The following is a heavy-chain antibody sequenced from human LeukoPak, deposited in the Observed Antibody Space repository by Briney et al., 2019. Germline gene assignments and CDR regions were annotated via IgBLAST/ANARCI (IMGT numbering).Heavy chain of an antibody. Sequence: GGSLRLSCAASGFTFSSYAMHWVRQAPGKGLEWVAVISYDGSNKYYADSVKGRFTISRDNSKNTLYVQMNNLRTEDTAVYYCAKGEGYMDVWGKGTTVTVSS. CDR2: ISYDGSNK. V-gene: IGHV3-30-3*01. J-gene: IGHJ6*03. CDR3: AKGEGYMDV. CDR1: GFTFSSYA.